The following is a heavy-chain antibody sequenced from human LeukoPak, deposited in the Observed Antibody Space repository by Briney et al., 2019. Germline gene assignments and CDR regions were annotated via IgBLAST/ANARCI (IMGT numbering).Heavy chain of an antibody. CDR2: IREDGSEK. CDR3: ARVLTVRGRQFDY. CDR1: GFTFSNYW. D-gene: IGHD3-10*01. J-gene: IGHJ4*02. V-gene: IGHV3-7*01. Sequence: PGGSLRLSCAASGFTFSNYWMSWVRQAPGKGLEWVANIREDGSEKYFVDSVKGRFTISRDNAKNSLYLQMNSLRAEDTAVYYCARVLTVRGRQFDYWGQGTLVTVSS.